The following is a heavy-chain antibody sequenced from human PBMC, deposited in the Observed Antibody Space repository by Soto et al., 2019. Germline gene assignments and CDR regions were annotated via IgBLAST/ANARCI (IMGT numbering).Heavy chain of an antibody. V-gene: IGHV4-38-2*02. J-gene: IGHJ4*02. CDR3: ERDWGTGFYQLDS. D-gene: IGHD2-2*01. CDR1: GYCISTGFD. Sequence: PXASLSITRAVCGYCISTGFDWSWIRQPPGKGLEWIGSIYHIGSTYYNLSLKSRVTIPSDASKNQISLKLSSVTAADTALYYCERDWGTGFYQLDSCGQGTLVTGSS. CDR2: IYHIGST.